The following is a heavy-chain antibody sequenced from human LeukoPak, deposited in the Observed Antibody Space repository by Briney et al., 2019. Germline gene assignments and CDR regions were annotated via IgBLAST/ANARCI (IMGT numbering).Heavy chain of an antibody. J-gene: IGHJ6*03. Sequence: GASVKVSCKASGYSFTDLHVHWVRQAPGQGLEWVGIINPTSGATTYAQKFQGRVTMTGDMSTSTVYMELSGLGSEDTAVYYCAREVSWTTVTTRHYFYYYMDVWGKGTTVTVSS. V-gene: IGHV1-46*01. CDR1: GYSFTDLH. D-gene: IGHD4-11*01. CDR2: INPTSGAT. CDR3: AREVSWTTVTTRHYFYYYMDV.